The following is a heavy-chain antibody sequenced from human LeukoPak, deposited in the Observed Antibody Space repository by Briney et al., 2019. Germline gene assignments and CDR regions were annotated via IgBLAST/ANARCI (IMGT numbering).Heavy chain of an antibody. V-gene: IGHV4-34*01. D-gene: IGHD2-15*01. CDR1: GGSFSGYH. J-gene: IGHJ6*02. CDR2: ITHTGST. CDR3: ARATDPYYCGGGSCPYYYGVDV. Sequence: SETLSLTCAVSGGSFSGYHWSWIRQPPGKGLEWIGEITHTGSTNYSPSLKSPATISADTSKNQFSLRLTSVTAADTAVYYCARATDPYYCGGGSCPYYYGVDVWGQGTTVTVSS.